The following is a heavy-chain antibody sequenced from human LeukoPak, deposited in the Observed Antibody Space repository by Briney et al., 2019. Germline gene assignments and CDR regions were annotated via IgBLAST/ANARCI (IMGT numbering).Heavy chain of an antibody. CDR1: GGSISSSSRY. V-gene: IGHV4-39*02. CDR3: TRDIGDFVSDF. Sequence: PSETLSLTCTVSGGSISSSSRYWAWIRQPPGKGLEWIGSIHYGGTTHYNPSLQSRVTISADTSKNQFALDLRSVTAADTAVYYCTRDIGDFVSDFWGQGTLVTVSS. CDR2: IHYGGTT. J-gene: IGHJ4*02. D-gene: IGHD2-21*02.